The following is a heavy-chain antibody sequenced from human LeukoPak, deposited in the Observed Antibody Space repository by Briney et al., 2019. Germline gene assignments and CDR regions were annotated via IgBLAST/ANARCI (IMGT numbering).Heavy chain of an antibody. Sequence: GGTLRLSCAASGFTFSSYALSWVRQAPGEGLEWVSHISGSGGSTYYADSVKGRFTISRDNSKNTLYLQMNSLRAEDTAVYYCARDSSNDYNFWSGYYTNYIDVWGKGTTVTVSS. CDR3: ARDSSNDYNFWSGYYTNYIDV. V-gene: IGHV3-23*01. J-gene: IGHJ6*03. CDR2: ISGSGGST. CDR1: GFTFSSYA. D-gene: IGHD3-3*01.